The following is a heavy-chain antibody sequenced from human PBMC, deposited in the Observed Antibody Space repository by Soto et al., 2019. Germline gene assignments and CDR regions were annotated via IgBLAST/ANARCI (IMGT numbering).Heavy chain of an antibody. CDR2: IYYTGST. D-gene: IGHD6-13*01. J-gene: IGHJ4*02. CDR1: GGSISSSDYW. V-gene: IGHV4-39*01. Sequence: QLQLQESGPGLVKPAETLSLTCTVSGGSISSSDYWWGWIRQPPGKGLEWIGSIYYTGSTYYNPSLKSRVIISVDTSQNQFSLRLSSVTAADTAVYYCARQIGRGSWSLDNWGQGTLVTVSS. CDR3: ARQIGRGSWSLDN.